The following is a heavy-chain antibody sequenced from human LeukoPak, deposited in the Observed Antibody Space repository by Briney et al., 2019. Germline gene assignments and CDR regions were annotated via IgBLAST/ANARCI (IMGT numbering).Heavy chain of an antibody. Sequence: PGRSLRLSCAASGFTFSNYAMHWVRQAPGKGLEWVAVILYDGTNKYYADSVKGRFTISRDNSKNTMYLQMNSLRAEDTAMYYCARAPMSYDSSGFGGAFDIWGQGTMVTVSS. CDR2: ILYDGTNK. CDR1: GFTFSNYA. D-gene: IGHD3-22*01. CDR3: ARAPMSYDSSGFGGAFDI. J-gene: IGHJ3*02. V-gene: IGHV3-30-3*01.